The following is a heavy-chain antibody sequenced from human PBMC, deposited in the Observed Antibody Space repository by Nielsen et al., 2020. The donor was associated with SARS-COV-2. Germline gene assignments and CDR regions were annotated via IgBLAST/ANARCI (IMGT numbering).Heavy chain of an antibody. V-gene: IGHV3-7*03. CDR1: GFTFSSYW. CDR2: IKQDGSEK. CDR3: ARDPVYCSSTRCYYYYGMDV. J-gene: IGHJ6*02. Sequence: GESLKISCAASGFTFSSYWMSWVRQAPGKGLEWVANIKQDGSEKYYVDSVKGRFTISRDNAKNSLYLQMNSLRAEDTAVYYCARDPVYCSSTRCYYYYGMDVWSQGTTVTVSS. D-gene: IGHD2-2*01.